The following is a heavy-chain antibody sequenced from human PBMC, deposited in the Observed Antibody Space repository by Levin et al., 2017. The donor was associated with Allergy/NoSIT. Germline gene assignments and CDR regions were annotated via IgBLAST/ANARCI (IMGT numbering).Heavy chain of an antibody. CDR1: GFTFSSYA. J-gene: IGHJ6*02. CDR3: AKDGEYSYGYYYYGMDV. Sequence: PGGSLRLSCAASGFTFSSYAMSWVRQAPGKGLEWVSAISGSGGSTYYADSVKGRFTISRDNSKNTLYLQMNSLRAEDTAVYYCAKDGEYSYGYYYYGMDVWGQGTTVTVSS. CDR2: ISGSGGST. V-gene: IGHV3-23*01. D-gene: IGHD5-18*01.